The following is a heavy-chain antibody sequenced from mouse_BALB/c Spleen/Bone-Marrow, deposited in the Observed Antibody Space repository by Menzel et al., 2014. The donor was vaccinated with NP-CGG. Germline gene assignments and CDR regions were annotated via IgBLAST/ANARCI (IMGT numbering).Heavy chain of an antibody. CDR2: ISTNNGNT. D-gene: IGHD2-3*01. Sequence: QVQLQQPGPELVRPGVSVKISCKGSGYTFTDYAMHWVKQSHAKSLEWIGVISTNNGNTNYNQKFKGKATMTVDKSSSTAYTELARLTSEDSAIYYCARDGYPSIDYWGQGTSVTVSS. CDR1: GYTFTDYA. V-gene: IGHV1-67*01. CDR3: ARDGYPSIDY. J-gene: IGHJ4*01.